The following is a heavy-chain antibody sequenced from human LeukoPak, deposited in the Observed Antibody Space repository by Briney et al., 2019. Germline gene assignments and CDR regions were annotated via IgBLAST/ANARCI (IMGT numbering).Heavy chain of an antibody. Sequence: GESLKISCKDSGYSFTNYWIVWVRQMPGKGLEWMGIIYPGDSHTRYSPSFQGQVTISADKSIGTAYLQWSSLKASDTAIYYCAGGPTVYGMDVWGQGTTVTVSS. D-gene: IGHD2-15*01. CDR1: GYSFTNYW. V-gene: IGHV5-51*01. CDR3: AGGPTVYGMDV. J-gene: IGHJ6*02. CDR2: IYPGDSHT.